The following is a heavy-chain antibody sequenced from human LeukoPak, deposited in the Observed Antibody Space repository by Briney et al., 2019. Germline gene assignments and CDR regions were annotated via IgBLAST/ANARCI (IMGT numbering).Heavy chain of an antibody. J-gene: IGHJ4*02. CDR3: TRLHSRGFGVLEY. CDR2: IYHSGNT. V-gene: IGHV4-59*08. Sequence: SETLSLTCTVSGDSISSYYWSWIRQPPGKGLEWIGYIYHSGNTNSNPSLKGRVTISVDTTKNQFSLKLSSVTAADTAIYFCTRLHSRGFGVLEYWGQGTLVTVSS. D-gene: IGHD3-3*01. CDR1: GDSISSYY.